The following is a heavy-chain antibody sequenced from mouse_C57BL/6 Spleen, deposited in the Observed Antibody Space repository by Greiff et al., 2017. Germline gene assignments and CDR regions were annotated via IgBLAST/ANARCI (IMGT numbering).Heavy chain of an antibody. CDR3: ARRDGSSLHYYAKDY. CDR1: GYTFTSYW. J-gene: IGHJ4*01. V-gene: IGHV1-69*01. CDR2: IDPSDSYT. D-gene: IGHD1-1*01. Sequence: QVQLQQPGAELVMPGASVKLSCKASGYTFTSYWMHWVKQRPGQGLEWIGEIDPSDSYTNYNQKFKGKSTLTVDKSSSTAYMQLSSLTSEDSAVYYCARRDGSSLHYYAKDYWGQGTSVTVSS.